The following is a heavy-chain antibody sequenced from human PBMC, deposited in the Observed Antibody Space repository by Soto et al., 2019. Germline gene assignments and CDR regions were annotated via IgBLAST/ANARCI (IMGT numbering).Heavy chain of an antibody. CDR3: ARQRGRLWFGELLFDY. J-gene: IGHJ4*02. V-gene: IGHV4-39*01. CDR2: IYYSGST. Sequence: SETLSLTCTVSGGSISSSSYYWGWIRQPPGKGLEWIGSIYYSGSTYYNPSLKSRVTISVDTSKNQFSLKLSSVPAADTAVYYCARQRGRLWFGELLFDYWGQGTLVTVSS. CDR1: GGSISSSSYY. D-gene: IGHD3-10*01.